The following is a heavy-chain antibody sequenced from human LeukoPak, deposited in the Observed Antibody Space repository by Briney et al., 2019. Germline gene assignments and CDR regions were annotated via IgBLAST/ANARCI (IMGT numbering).Heavy chain of an antibody. CDR2: ISSSSSSI. CDR1: GFTFSSYS. CDR3: AELGITMIGGV. V-gene: IGHV3-48*01. J-gene: IGHJ6*04. Sequence: GGSLRLSCAASGFTFSSYSMNWVRQAPGKGLEWVSYISSSSSSIYYADSVKGRFTISRDNAKNSLYLQMNSLRAEDTAVYYCAELGITMIGGVWGKGTTVTISS. D-gene: IGHD3-10*02.